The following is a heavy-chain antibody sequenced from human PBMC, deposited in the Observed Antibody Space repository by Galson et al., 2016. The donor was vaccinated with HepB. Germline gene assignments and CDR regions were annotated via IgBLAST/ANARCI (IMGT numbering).Heavy chain of an antibody. D-gene: IGHD3-16*01. V-gene: IGHV3-74*01. CDR1: GFTFSSYW. J-gene: IGHJ4*02. CDR2: INSGGSDT. CDR3: VREAYSLDH. Sequence: SLRLSCAASGFTFSSYWMHWVRLAPQKGLVWVSRINSGGSDTKYADSAKGRFTISRDNAHNTLYLQMTSLRVEDMAVYYCVREAYSLDHWGQGTLVTVSS.